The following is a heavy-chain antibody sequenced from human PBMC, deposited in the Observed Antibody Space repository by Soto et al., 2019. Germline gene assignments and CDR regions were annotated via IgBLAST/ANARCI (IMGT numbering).Heavy chain of an antibody. Sequence: GGSLRRSCAAAGFTFSSYAMSCVRHAPGKGLEWVSASSGSGGSTYYADSVKGRLTISRDNSKNTLYLKMNSLKAEDTAVYYCAKLPLVAGAELRYHWFDPWRQGTLVTVSS. V-gene: IGHV3-23*01. CDR3: AKLPLVAGAELRYHWFDP. J-gene: IGHJ5*02. D-gene: IGHD1-26*01. CDR1: GFTFSSYA. CDR2: SSGSGGST.